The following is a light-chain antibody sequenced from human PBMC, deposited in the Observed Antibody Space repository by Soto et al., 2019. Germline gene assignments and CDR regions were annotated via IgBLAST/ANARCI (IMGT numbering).Light chain of an antibody. CDR3: LLFYGDAWV. CDR1: TGAVTSGYY. CDR2: STS. V-gene: IGLV7-43*01. Sequence: QTVVTQEPSLTVSPGGTVTLTCASSTGAVTSGYYPNWFQQKAGQAPRVLIYSTSNKHSWTPARFSGSLLGGKAALTLSGVQPEVEAEYYCLLFYGDAWVFGGGTTLTVL. J-gene: IGLJ3*02.